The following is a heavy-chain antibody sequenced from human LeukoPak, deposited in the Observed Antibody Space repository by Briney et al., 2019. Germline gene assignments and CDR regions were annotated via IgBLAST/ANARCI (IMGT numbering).Heavy chain of an antibody. V-gene: IGHV1-46*01. CDR3: ARGCFMVRGVPYYYYGMDV. D-gene: IGHD3-10*01. J-gene: IGHJ6*02. CDR1: GYTFTSYY. Sequence: ASVTVSCKASGYTFTSYYMHWVRQAPGQGLEWMGIINPSGGSTSYAQKFQGRVTMTRDTSTSTVYMELSSLRSEDTAVYYCARGCFMVRGVPYYYYGMDVWGQGTTVTVSS. CDR2: INPSGGST.